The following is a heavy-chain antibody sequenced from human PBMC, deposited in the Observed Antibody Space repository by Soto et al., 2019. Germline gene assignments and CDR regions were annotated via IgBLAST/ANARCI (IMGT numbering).Heavy chain of an antibody. V-gene: IGHV3-74*03. CDR1: GFTFNTW. CDR2: INSDGSSV. CDR3: TRGASGYGNFDY. Sequence: EVQLVESGGGSVQPGGSPRLSCAASGFTFNTWMHWVRQAPGKGLVWLSRINSDGSSVTYADSVKGRFIISRDNAKDTLYLQMNSLTAEDTAIYYCTRGASGYGNFDYWGPGVLVTVSS. D-gene: IGHD6-13*01. J-gene: IGHJ4*02.